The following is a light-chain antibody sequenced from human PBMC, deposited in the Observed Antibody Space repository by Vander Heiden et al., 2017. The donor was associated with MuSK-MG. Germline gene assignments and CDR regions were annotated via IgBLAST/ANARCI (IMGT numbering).Light chain of an antibody. CDR3: NSYTSSGTHV. Sequence: QSALTQPASVSGSPGQSITISCTGSSSDVGSSKFVSWYQQHPGKAPKLMIYEVSHRPSGVSNRFSGSKSGNTASLTVSGLQAEDEADYYCNSYTSSGTHVFGSGTKVSVL. V-gene: IGLV2-14*01. CDR1: SSDVGSSKF. J-gene: IGLJ1*01. CDR2: EVS.